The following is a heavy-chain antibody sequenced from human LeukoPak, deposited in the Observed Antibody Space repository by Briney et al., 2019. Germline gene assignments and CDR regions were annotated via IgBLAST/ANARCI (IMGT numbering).Heavy chain of an antibody. CDR1: GFTFSSYG. J-gene: IGHJ4*02. D-gene: IGHD1-26*01. CDR3: AGKSGSYLFY. Sequence: PGGSLRLSCAASGFTFSSYGMHWVRQAPGKGLEWVSAISGSGGSTYYADSVKGRFTISRDNSKNTLYLQMNSLRAEDTAVYYCAGKSGSYLFYWGQGTLVTVSS. V-gene: IGHV3-23*01. CDR2: ISGSGGST.